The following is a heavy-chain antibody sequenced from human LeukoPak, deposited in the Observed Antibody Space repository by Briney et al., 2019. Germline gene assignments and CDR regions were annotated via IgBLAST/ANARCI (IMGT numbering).Heavy chain of an antibody. CDR2: INHSGST. CDR1: GGSFSGYY. D-gene: IGHD6-13*01. Sequence: PSETLSLTCAVYGGSFSGYYWSWIRQPPGKGLKWIGEINHSGSTNYNPSLKSRVTISVDTSKNQFSLKLSSVTAADTAVYYCAGTRIAAAEYIVRNYYYYGMDVWGQGTTVTVSS. J-gene: IGHJ6*02. V-gene: IGHV4-34*01. CDR3: AGTRIAAAEYIVRNYYYYGMDV.